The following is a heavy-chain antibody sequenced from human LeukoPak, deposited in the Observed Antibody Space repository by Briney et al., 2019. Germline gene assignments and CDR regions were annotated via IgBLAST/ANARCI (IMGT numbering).Heavy chain of an antibody. D-gene: IGHD4-11*01. CDR2: ISSSGSTI. V-gene: IGHV3-48*03. CDR3: ARVKYDYSNYYYYYYMDV. Sequence: GGSLRLSCAASGFTFSSYEMNWVRQAPGKGLEWVSYISSSGSTIYYADSVKGRFTISRDNAKNSLYLQMNSLRAEDTAVYYCARVKYDYSNYYYYYYMDVWGKGTTVTVSS. CDR1: GFTFSSYE. J-gene: IGHJ6*03.